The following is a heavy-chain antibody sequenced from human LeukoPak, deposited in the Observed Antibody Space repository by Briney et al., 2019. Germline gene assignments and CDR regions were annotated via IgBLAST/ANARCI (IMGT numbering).Heavy chain of an antibody. J-gene: IGHJ4*02. CDR2: IIPILGIA. D-gene: IGHD3-16*01. CDR3: ARNPPGAGGVMGY. V-gene: IGHV1-69*04. Sequence: GSSVKVSCKASGGTFSSYAISWVRQAPGQGLEWMGRIIPILGIANYAPKFQGRVTITADKSTSTAYMELSSLRSEDTAVYYCARNPPGAGGVMGYWGQGTLVTVSS. CDR1: GGTFSSYA.